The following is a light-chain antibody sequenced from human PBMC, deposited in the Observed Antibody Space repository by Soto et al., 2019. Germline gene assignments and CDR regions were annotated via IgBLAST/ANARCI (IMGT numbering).Light chain of an antibody. CDR2: DVS. Sequence: QSVLTQPASVSGSPGHSITISCTGTSSDIGGYNFVSWYQQHPGKAPKLMIYDVSNRPSGVSNRFSGSKSGNTASLTISGLQAEDEADYYCSSYTGRTPPVVFGGGTKLTVL. J-gene: IGLJ2*01. V-gene: IGLV2-14*01. CDR1: SSDIGGYNF. CDR3: SSYTGRTPPVV.